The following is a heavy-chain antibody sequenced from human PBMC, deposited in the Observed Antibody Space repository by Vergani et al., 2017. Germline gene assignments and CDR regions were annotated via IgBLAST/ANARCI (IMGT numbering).Heavy chain of an antibody. CDR3: ASRRPRLNLGSKSNAGTFDS. V-gene: IGHV4-34*02. Sequence: QVHLQQRGAGVLKPSETLSLTCGVIGGSLSGYFWSWIRQSPGRGLEWIGEITAIGSAKYSPSATSRVTISVDTSRGEFTLTVTSVTAADTGLYFCASRRPRLNLGSKSNAGTFDSWVQGGLVTVSS. CDR2: ITAIGSA. J-gene: IGHJ4*02. CDR1: GGSLSGYF. D-gene: IGHD3-10*01.